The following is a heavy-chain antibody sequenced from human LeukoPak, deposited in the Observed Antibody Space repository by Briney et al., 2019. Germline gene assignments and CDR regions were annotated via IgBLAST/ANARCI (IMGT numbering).Heavy chain of an antibody. Sequence: KSGVTLRLSCAASGFTFSSYSTNWVRQAPGKGLEWVSSIGSRTSYIYHADSVKRRFTISRDNAKNSLYLQMNNLRDEDTAVYYCARDDHYGSGSYHFDYWGQGTRVTVSS. CDR1: GFTFSSYS. CDR3: ARDDHYGSGSYHFDY. J-gene: IGHJ4*02. V-gene: IGHV3-21*01. D-gene: IGHD3-10*01. CDR2: IGSRTSYI.